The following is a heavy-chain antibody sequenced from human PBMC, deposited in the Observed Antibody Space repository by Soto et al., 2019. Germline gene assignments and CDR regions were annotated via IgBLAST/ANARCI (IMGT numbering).Heavy chain of an antibody. V-gene: IGHV3-9*01. CDR2: ISWNSGSI. Sequence: GGSLRLSCAASGFTFDDYAMHWVRQAPGKGLEWVSGISWNSGSIGYADSVKGRFTISRDNAKNSLYLQMNSLRAEDTALYYCAKDIGYCSGGSCQDYYMDVWGKGTTVTVSS. J-gene: IGHJ6*03. CDR1: GFTFDDYA. CDR3: AKDIGYCSGGSCQDYYMDV. D-gene: IGHD2-15*01.